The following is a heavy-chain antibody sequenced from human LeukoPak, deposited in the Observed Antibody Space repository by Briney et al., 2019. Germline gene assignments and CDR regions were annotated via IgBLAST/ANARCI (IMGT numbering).Heavy chain of an antibody. D-gene: IGHD2-21*01. CDR3: ARADRLHGGPYLIGP. CDR1: GYSFTDFY. Sequence: ASVKVSCKTSGYSFTDFYMHWVRQAPGQGLEWMGWINPNSGGTSSAQKFQGRVTMTRDSSISTVYMEVSWLTSDDIAIYYCARADRLHGGPYLIGPWGQGTLVTASS. J-gene: IGHJ5*02. V-gene: IGHV1-2*02. CDR2: INPNSGGT.